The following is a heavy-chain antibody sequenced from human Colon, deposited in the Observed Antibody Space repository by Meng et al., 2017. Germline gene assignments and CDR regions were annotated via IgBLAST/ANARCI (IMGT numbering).Heavy chain of an antibody. CDR2: IYYTGST. Sequence: QGQLQEPGPGLVRPSETLSLTCTVSGGSVSSGSYYWSWIRQPPGKGLEWIGYIYYTGSTNYNPSLKSRVTISVDTSKNQFSLKLSSVTAADTAVYYCARGPLDYWGQGTLVTVSS. V-gene: IGHV4-61*01. J-gene: IGHJ4*02. CDR1: GGSVSSGSYY. CDR3: ARGPLDY.